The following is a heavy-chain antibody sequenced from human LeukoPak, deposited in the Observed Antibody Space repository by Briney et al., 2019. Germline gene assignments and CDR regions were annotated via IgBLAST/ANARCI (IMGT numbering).Heavy chain of an antibody. CDR3: ARGAYSSAWYLDY. CDR1: GGSIRSYY. V-gene: IGHV4-59*01. J-gene: IGHJ4*02. Sequence: SETLSLTCTVSGGSIRSYYWSWIRQPPGKGLEWIGYIYYSGSTVYNPSLESRVTVSVDTSKNQFSLKVRSVTAADTAVYYCARGAYSSAWYLDYWGQGTLVTVSS. CDR2: IYYSGST. D-gene: IGHD6-19*01.